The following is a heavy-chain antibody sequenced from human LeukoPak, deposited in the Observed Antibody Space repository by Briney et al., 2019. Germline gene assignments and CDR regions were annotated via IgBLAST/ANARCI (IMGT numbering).Heavy chain of an antibody. J-gene: IGHJ5*02. D-gene: IGHD2-2*01. CDR3: ARGRKGIVVVPAANWFDP. Sequence: GGSLRLSCAASGFTFSSYSMNWVRQAPGKGLEWVSSISSSSSYIYYADPVKGRFTISRDNAKNSLYLQMNSLRAEDTAVYYCARGRKGIVVVPAANWFDPWGQGTLVTVSS. CDR2: ISSSSSYI. CDR1: GFTFSSYS. V-gene: IGHV3-21*01.